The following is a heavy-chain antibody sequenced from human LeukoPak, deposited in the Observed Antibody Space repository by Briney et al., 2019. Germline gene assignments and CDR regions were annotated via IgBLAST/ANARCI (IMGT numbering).Heavy chain of an antibody. V-gene: IGHV1-2*02. CDR2: INPNSGGT. CDR3: ARATGDTMVRGVKVFDY. CDR1: GYTFTGYY. D-gene: IGHD3-10*01. J-gene: IGHJ4*02. Sequence: ASVKVSCKASGYTFTGYYTHWVRQAPGQGLEWMGWINPNSGGTNYAQKFQGRVTMTRDTSISTAYMELSRLRSDDTAVYYCARATGDTMVRGVKVFDYWGQGTLVTVSS.